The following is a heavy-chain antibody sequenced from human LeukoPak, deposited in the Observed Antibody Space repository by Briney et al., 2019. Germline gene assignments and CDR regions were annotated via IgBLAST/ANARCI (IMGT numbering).Heavy chain of an antibody. V-gene: IGHV4-4*07. Sequence: PSETLSLTCTVSGGSISSYYWNWIRQPAGKGLEWIGRIYTSGRTNYNTSLKSRVTMSADTSKNQLSLKLSSVTAADTAVYYCARGGGDSSSLNWFDPWGQGTLVTVSS. CDR3: ARGGGDSSSLNWFDP. D-gene: IGHD3-16*01. CDR2: IYTSGRT. J-gene: IGHJ5*02. CDR1: GGSISSYY.